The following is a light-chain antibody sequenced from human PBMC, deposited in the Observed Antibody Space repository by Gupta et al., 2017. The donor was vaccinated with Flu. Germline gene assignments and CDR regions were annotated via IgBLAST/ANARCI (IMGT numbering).Light chain of an antibody. CDR2: LGS. CDR1: QSLLHSNGYNY. CDR3: RQALQTPGT. J-gene: IGKJ2*02. V-gene: IGKV2-28*01. Sequence: DIVMTQSPLSLPVTPGEPASISCRSSQSLLHSNGYNYLDWYLQKPGQSPQLLIYLGSNRASGVPDRFSGSGSGTDFTLKISRVEAEDVGVYYCRQALQTPGTFGQGNKLEIK.